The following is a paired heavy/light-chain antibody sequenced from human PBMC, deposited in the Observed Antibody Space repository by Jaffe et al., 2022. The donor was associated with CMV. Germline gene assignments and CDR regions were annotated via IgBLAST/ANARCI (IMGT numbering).Heavy chain of an antibody. D-gene: IGHD1-20*01. V-gene: IGHV3-11*06. CDR3: ARDRRGGSLYNTRPRLLDH. J-gene: IGHJ4*02. CDR1: GFNLGDYY. CDR2: ISSTSRYM. Sequence: QVQLAVSGGGLVKPGGSLRLSCVASGFNLGDYYMTWIRQTPGKGLEWVSYISSTSRYMKYADSVQGRFTVSRDNTKNSLFLQMSSLRLEDTAVYYCARDRRGGSLYNTRPRLLDHWAQGTLVTVSA.
Light chain of an antibody. CDR1: QNVSNL. Sequence: ETVMTQSPATLSVSPGERATLSCRASQNVSNLLAWYQQKPGQAPRLLIYDASTRATDIPVRFSGSGSETDFTLTISSLQSEDFAIYYCHQYNNWPPYTFGQGTKLEIK. V-gene: IGKV3-15*01. J-gene: IGKJ2*01. CDR2: DAS. CDR3: HQYNNWPPYT.